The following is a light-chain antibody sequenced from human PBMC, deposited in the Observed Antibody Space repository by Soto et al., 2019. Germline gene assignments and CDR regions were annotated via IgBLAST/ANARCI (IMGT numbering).Light chain of an antibody. Sequence: QSVLTQPASVSGSPGQSITISCTGTNNDVGGYNHVSWYQQHPGKAPKLMIYEVSGRPSGVPYRFSGSKSGNTASLTISGLQAEDEADYYCSSYTSSSNWVFGGGTKLTVL. CDR2: EVS. CDR3: SSYTSSSNWV. V-gene: IGLV2-14*01. CDR1: NNDVGGYNH. J-gene: IGLJ3*02.